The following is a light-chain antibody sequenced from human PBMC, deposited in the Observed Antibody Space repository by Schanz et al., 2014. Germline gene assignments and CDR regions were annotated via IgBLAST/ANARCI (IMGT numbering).Light chain of an antibody. CDR3: AAWDDSLSGWV. CDR2: ENK. Sequence: QSVLTQPPSVSGAPGQRVTVSCTGGSSNIGAGYDVHWYQQLPGTAPRLLMFENKHRPSGVPDRFSGSKSGTSASLAISGLQSDDEADYYCAAWDDSLSGWVFGGGTKVTVL. V-gene: IGLV1-40*01. CDR1: SSNIGAGYD. J-gene: IGLJ3*02.